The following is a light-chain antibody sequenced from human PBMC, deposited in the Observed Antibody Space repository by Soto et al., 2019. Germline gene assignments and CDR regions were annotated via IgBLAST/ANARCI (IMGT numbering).Light chain of an antibody. CDR2: AAS. J-gene: IGKJ2*01. V-gene: IGKV1-9*01. Sequence: DIQLTQSPSFLSASVGDRVTITCRASQGISSYLAWYQQKPGKAPKLLIYAASTLQSGVPSRFRGSVSGTEFSLTISSLQPEDFATYYCQQLNSYPRTFGQGTKLEIK. CDR1: QGISSY. CDR3: QQLNSYPRT.